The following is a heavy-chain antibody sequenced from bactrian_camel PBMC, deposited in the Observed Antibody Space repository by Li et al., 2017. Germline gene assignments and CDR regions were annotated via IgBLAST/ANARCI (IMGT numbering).Heavy chain of an antibody. V-gene: IGHV3S53*01. Sequence: HVQLVESGGSSVHPGGSLHLSCAASGYSGNYFCAAWFRQAPGKEREAVASITRDDLASYADSVRGRFTISRDNAVNTVYVQMYSLKPEDTAVYYCGADFPCLTSIAYGLAGNFRSWGQGTQVTVS. CDR3: GADFPCLTSIAYGLAGNFRS. CDR1: GYSGNYFC. J-gene: IGHJ6*01. D-gene: IGHD1*01. CDR2: ITRDDLA.